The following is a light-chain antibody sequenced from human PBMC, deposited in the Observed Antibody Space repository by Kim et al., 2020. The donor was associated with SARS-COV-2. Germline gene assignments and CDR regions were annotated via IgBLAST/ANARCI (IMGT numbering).Light chain of an antibody. CDR3: AAWDDSLKGPV. CDR1: RSNIGNNA. Sequence: ELTQPPSASGTPGQRVTISCSGSRSNIGNNAVNWYQQIPGTSPKLLIYSTNQRPSGVPDRFSGSKSGTSASLAISGLQSEDETDYYCAAWDDSLKGPVFGGGTKLTVL. CDR2: STN. V-gene: IGLV1-44*01. J-gene: IGLJ3*02.